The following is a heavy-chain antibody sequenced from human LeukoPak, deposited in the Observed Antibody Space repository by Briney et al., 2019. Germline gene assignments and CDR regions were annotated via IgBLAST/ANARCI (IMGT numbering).Heavy chain of an antibody. CDR3: ASSPSYYDFWRGFDY. J-gene: IGHJ4*02. D-gene: IGHD3-3*01. CDR1: GFTFSSYA. Sequence: GGSLRLSCAASGFTFSSYAMHWVRQAPGKGLEYVSAISSNGGSTYYANSVKGRFTISRDNSKSTLYLQMGSLRAEDMAVYYCASSPSYYDFWRGFDYWGQGTLVTVSS. V-gene: IGHV3-64*01. CDR2: ISSNGGST.